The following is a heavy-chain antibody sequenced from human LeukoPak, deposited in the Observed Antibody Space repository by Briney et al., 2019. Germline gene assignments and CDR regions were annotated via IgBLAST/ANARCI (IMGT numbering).Heavy chain of an antibody. D-gene: IGHD3-22*01. J-gene: IGHJ4*02. V-gene: IGHV3-30*18. CDR2: ISYDGSNK. Sequence: GRSLRLSCAASGFTFSSYGMHWVRQAPGKGLEWVAVISYDGSNKYYADSVKGRFTISRDNSKNTLYLQMNSLRAEDTAVYYCAKDRRDSSGYYPACFDYWGQGTLVTVSS. CDR1: GFTFSSYG. CDR3: AKDRRDSSGYYPACFDY.